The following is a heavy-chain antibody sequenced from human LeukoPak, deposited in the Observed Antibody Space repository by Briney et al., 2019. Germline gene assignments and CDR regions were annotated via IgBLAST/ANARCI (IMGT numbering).Heavy chain of an antibody. CDR3: ARWGHTLNAFDV. D-gene: IGHD7-27*01. Sequence: PSETLSLTCTVSGYSISSGYYWGWIRQPPGKGLEWIGSIYHSGSTYYNPSLKSRVTISVDTSKNQFSLKLSSVTAADTAVYYCARWGHTLNAFDVWGQGTLVTVSS. CDR1: GYSISSGYY. J-gene: IGHJ3*01. CDR2: IYHSGST. V-gene: IGHV4-38-2*02.